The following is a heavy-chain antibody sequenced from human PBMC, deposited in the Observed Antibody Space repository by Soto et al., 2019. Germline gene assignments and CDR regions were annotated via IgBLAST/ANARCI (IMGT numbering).Heavy chain of an antibody. CDR3: ARERERVFAY. Sequence: QVQLVESGGGVVQPGRSLRLSCAASGFTFSSYAMHWVRQAPGKGLEWVAVIAYDGRNKYYADSVKGRFTISRDNSKNPLYLQMNSLRIEDTAVYYCARERERVFAYWGQGTLVPLSS. CDR1: GFTFSSYA. V-gene: IGHV3-30*04. CDR2: IAYDGRNK. D-gene: IGHD1-1*01. J-gene: IGHJ4*02.